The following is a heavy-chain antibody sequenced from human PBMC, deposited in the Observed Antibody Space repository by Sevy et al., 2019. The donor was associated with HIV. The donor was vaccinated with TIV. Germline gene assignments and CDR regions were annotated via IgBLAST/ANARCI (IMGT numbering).Heavy chain of an antibody. V-gene: IGHV4-39*01. J-gene: IGHJ4*02. Sequence: SETLSLTCTVSGGSSNRSSYYWGWIRQPPGKGLEWIASIHSGGNAYYNPSLKSRVTVSVDTSKTQVSLKRTSVTAADTAVYYCARQGGSCKSGPCYTFFDFWGQGTLVTVSS. D-gene: IGHD2-8*02. CDR3: ARQGGSCKSGPCYTFFDF. CDR1: GGSSNRSSYY. CDR2: IHSGGNA.